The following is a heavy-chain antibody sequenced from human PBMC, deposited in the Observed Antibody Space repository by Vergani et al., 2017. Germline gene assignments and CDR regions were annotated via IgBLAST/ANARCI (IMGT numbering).Heavy chain of an antibody. CDR3: ARQRPGSGWSPGDFDD. D-gene: IGHD6-19*01. Sequence: QVQLQESGPGLVKSLETLSLTCSVSADSISSGSYYWGWIRQPPGKSLEWIGSIYYSGLTYYNPSLKSRVAISVDTSKNQFSLKVTSVTAADTAVYFCARQRPGSGWSPGDFDDWGQGILVTVSS. V-gene: IGHV4-39*01. CDR2: IYYSGLT. CDR1: ADSISSGSYY. J-gene: IGHJ4*02.